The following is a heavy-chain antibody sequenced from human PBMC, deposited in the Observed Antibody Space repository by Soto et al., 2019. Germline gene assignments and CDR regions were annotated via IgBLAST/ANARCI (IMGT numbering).Heavy chain of an antibody. J-gene: IGHJ2*01. Sequence: EVQLLESGGGLVQPGGSLRLSCDGSGFTFPNYGMTWVRQAPGQGLEWVSSVSGDGFTAYYADSVKGRFTISRDNSMNTVYVQMNSLRAEDTAVYHCAKEASVPSFGEFWFFDLCGRGTPVTVSS. V-gene: IGHV3-23*01. CDR2: VSGDGFTA. D-gene: IGHD3-10*01. CDR1: GFTFPNYG. CDR3: AKEASVPSFGEFWFFDL.